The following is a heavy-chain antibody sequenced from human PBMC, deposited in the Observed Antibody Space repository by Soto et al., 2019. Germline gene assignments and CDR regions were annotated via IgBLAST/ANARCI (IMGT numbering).Heavy chain of an antibody. CDR1: GGTFSSYA. Sequence: QVQLVQSGAEVKKPGSSVKVSCKASGGTFSSYAISWVRQAPGQGLEWMGGIIPIFGTANYAQKFQGRVTITADKSTSTAYMELRSLRSEDTAVYYCARDGGYCSSTSCHNWFDPWGQGTLVTVSS. D-gene: IGHD2-2*01. V-gene: IGHV1-69*06. CDR2: IIPIFGTA. CDR3: ARDGGYCSSTSCHNWFDP. J-gene: IGHJ5*02.